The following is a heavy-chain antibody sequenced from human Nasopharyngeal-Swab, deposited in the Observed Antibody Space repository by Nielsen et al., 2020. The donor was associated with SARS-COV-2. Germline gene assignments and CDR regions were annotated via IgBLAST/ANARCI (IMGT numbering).Heavy chain of an antibody. CDR2: SNPTGDT. CDR1: GYIFSNYY. Sequence: ASVKVSCKASGYIFSNYYIHWVRQAPGQGLEWLGVSNPTGDTNYAQKFRGRVTMTRDTSASTVYMDLRSLGSEDTAVYYCVRELHGGCFDYWGQGTLITVSS. J-gene: IGHJ4*02. V-gene: IGHV1-46*01. D-gene: IGHD3-10*01. CDR3: VRELHGGCFDY.